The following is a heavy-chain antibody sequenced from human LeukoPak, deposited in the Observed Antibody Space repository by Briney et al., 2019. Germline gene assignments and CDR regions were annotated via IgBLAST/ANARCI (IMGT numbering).Heavy chain of an antibody. V-gene: IGHV4-34*01. J-gene: IGHJ6*03. CDR3: ARGRQDVTMIVVIMTAVSYYLDV. CDR1: GGSFSGYY. Sequence: SETLSLTCAVYGGSFSGYYWSWIRQPPGKGLEWIGEMNPSGSTNYNPSLKSRVTISVDTSKNQFSLTLSSVTAADTAVYYCARGRQDVTMIVVIMTAVSYYLDVWGKGTTVTVS. D-gene: IGHD3-22*01. CDR2: MNPSGST.